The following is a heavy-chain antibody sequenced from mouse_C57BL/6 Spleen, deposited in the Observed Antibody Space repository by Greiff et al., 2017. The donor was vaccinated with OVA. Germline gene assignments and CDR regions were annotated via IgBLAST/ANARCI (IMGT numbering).Heavy chain of an antibody. CDR3: ARNGYYDYDGAWFAY. CDR1: GFSLTSYG. J-gene: IGHJ3*01. D-gene: IGHD2-4*01. CDR2: IWSGGST. V-gene: IGHV2-2*01. Sequence: QVHVKQSGPGLVQPSQSLSITCTVSGFSLTSYGVHWVRQSPGKGLEWLGVIWSGGSTDYNAAFISRLSISKDNSKSQVFFKMNSLQADDTAIYYCARNGYYDYDGAWFAYWGQGTLVTVSA.